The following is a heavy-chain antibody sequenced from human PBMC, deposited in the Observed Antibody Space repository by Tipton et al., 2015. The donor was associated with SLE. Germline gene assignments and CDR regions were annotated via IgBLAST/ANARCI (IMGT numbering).Heavy chain of an antibody. V-gene: IGHV3-48*03. Sequence: SLRLSCATTGFTFNNYEMNWVRQAPGKGLEWVSYISSSGSSKYYADSVKGRSTISRDNAKTSLYLQMNSLRADDTAIYYCARDRGHNYGMDVWGQGTTVTVSS. J-gene: IGHJ6*02. D-gene: IGHD3-16*01. CDR1: GFTFNNYE. CDR3: ARDRGHNYGMDV. CDR2: ISSSGSSK.